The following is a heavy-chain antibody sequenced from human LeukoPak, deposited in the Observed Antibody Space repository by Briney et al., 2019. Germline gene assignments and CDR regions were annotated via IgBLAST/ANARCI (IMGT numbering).Heavy chain of an antibody. J-gene: IGHJ6*03. CDR1: GGSFSGYY. CDR2: INHSGST. CDR3: ARARGYCSSTSCRYYYYYYMDV. Sequence: SETLSLTCAVYGGSFSGYYWSWIRQPPGKGLEWIGEINHSGSTNYNPSLKSRVTISVDTSKNQFSLKLSSVTAADTAVYYCARARGYCSSTSCRYYYYYYMDVWGKGTTVSVSS. V-gene: IGHV4-34*01. D-gene: IGHD2-2*01.